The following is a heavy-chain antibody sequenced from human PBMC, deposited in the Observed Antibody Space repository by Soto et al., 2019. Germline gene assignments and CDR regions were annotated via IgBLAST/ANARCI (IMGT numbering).Heavy chain of an antibody. V-gene: IGHV1-46*01. CDR3: ARESVGRSDFESSGDFDY. CDR2: INPSVGST. J-gene: IGHJ4*02. CDR1: GYFFTSYS. D-gene: IGHD3-22*01. Sequence: VSCKASGYFFTSYSMHWVRQAPGQGLEWMGMINPSVGSTSHAQKFQGRVTMTRDTSTSTVYMELSSLRSEDTAVYYCARESVGRSDFESSGDFDYWGQGTLVTVSS.